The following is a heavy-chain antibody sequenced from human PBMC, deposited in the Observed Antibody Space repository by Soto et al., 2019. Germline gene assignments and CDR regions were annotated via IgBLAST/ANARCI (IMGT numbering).Heavy chain of an antibody. CDR3: ARDGVDTATGYYCGMDV. V-gene: IGHV1-18*01. Sequence: QVQLVQSGAEVKKPGASVKVSCKASGYTFTSYGISWVRQAHGQGLEWMGWISAYNGNTNYAQKLQGRVTMTTDTSTSTAYMERRRLRSDDTAVYYCARDGVDTATGYYCGMDVWGQGTTVTVSS. CDR1: GYTFTSYG. J-gene: IGHJ6*02. D-gene: IGHD5-18*01. CDR2: ISAYNGNT.